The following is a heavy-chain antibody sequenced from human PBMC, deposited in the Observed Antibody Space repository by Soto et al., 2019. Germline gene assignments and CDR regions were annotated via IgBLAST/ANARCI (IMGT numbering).Heavy chain of an antibody. J-gene: IGHJ3*02. CDR3: ARETRTIFGVVGAFDI. CDR1: GFTFSSYG. D-gene: IGHD3-3*01. CDR2: IWYDGSNK. Sequence: QVQLVESGGGVVQPGRSLRLSCAASGFTFSSYGMHWVRQAPGKGLEWVAVIWYDGSNKYYADSVKGRFTISRDNSKNTLYLQMNSLRAEDTAVYYCARETRTIFGVVGAFDIWGQGTMVTVSS. V-gene: IGHV3-33*01.